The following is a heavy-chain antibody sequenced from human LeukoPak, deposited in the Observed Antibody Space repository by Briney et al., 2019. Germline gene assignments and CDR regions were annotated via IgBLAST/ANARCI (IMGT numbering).Heavy chain of an antibody. Sequence: PGGSLRLSCSASGFTFSYSAMHWVRQAPGKGLEFVSAINSDGDSTYYADSVKGRFTISRDNAKNTLYLQMNSLRAEDTAVYYCARGSGGSYYDYWGQGTLVTVSS. D-gene: IGHD1-26*01. CDR1: GFTFSYSA. J-gene: IGHJ4*02. V-gene: IGHV3-64*04. CDR2: INSDGDST. CDR3: ARGSGGSYYDY.